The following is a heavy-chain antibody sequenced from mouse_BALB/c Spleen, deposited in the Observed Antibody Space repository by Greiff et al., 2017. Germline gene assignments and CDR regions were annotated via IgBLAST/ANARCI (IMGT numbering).Heavy chain of an antibody. CDR1: GFTFTDYY. CDR3: ARDSYEEYYFDY. V-gene: IGHV7-3*02. CDR2: IRNKANGYTT. Sequence: EVQGVESGGGLVQPGGSLRLSCATSGFTFTDYYMSWVRQPPGKALEWLGFIRNKANGYTTEYSASVKGRFTISRDNSQSILYLQMNTLRAEDSATYYCARDSYEEYYFDYWGQGTTLTVSS. D-gene: IGHD1-1*01. J-gene: IGHJ2*01.